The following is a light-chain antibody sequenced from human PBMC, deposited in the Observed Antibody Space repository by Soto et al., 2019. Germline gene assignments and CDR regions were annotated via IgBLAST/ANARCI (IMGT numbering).Light chain of an antibody. CDR1: QSISTW. CDR2: DAS. Sequence: DIQMTQSPSTLSASVGDGVTITCRASQSISTWLAWYQQKPGKAPKLLIYDASTLESGVPSRFSGSGSRTECTLTISSLQPDDFATYYCQQYSIYWNTFGQGTKLEIK. J-gene: IGKJ2*01. CDR3: QQYSIYWNT. V-gene: IGKV1-5*01.